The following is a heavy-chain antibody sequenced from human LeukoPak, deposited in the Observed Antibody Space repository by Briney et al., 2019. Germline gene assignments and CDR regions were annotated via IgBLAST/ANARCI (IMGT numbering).Heavy chain of an antibody. CDR3: AKGAAVIFGVVYNWFDP. CDR1: GLTFSSYA. J-gene: IGHJ5*02. V-gene: IGHV3-23*01. D-gene: IGHD3-3*01. Sequence: PGGSLRLSCAASGLTFSSYAMSWVRQAPGKGLEWVSAISGSGGSTYYADSVKGRFTISRDNSKNTLYLQMDSLRAEDTAVYYCAKGAAVIFGVVYNWFDPWGQGTLVTVSS. CDR2: ISGSGGST.